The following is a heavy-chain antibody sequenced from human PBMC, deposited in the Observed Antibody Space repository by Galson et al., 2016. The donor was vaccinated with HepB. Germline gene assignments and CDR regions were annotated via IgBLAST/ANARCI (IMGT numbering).Heavy chain of an antibody. V-gene: IGHV2-5*02. D-gene: IGHD1-26*01. J-gene: IGHJ4*02. Sequence: LVKPTQTLTLTCIFSGSSLSTTGVGVGWMRQPPGKTLEWLAHIYWDGDERYSPSLKSRLTITKDTSKNRVVLTMTNMDPVDTATYYCVHIVHSGSYYYFAYWGQGTLVTVSS. CDR2: IYWDGDE. CDR1: GSSLSTTGVG. CDR3: VHIVHSGSYYYFAY.